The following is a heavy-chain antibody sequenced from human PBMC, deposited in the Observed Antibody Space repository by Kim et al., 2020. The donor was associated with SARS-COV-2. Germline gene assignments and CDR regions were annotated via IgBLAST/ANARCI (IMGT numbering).Heavy chain of an antibody. CDR3: AREARYGSGSYYERYGMDV. J-gene: IGHJ6*02. V-gene: IGHV4-4*02. D-gene: IGHD3-10*01. CDR1: GGSISSSNW. CDR2: IYHSGST. Sequence: SETLSLTCAVSGGSISSSNWWSWVRQPPGKGLEWIGEIYHSGSTNYNPSLKSRVTISVDKSKNQFSLKLSSVTAADTAVYYCAREARYGSGSYYERYGMDVWGQGTTVTVSS.